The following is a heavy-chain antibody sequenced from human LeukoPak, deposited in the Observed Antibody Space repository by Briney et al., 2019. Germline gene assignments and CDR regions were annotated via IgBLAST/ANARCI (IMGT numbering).Heavy chain of an antibody. V-gene: IGHV5-51*01. CDR2: IYPGDSDT. Sequence: GESLKTSCKGSGYSFTSYWIGWVRQMPGKGLGWMGIIYPGDSDTRYSPSFQGQVTISADKSISTAYLQWSSLKASDTAMYYCARRATVTSPYWYFDLWGRGTLVTVSS. CDR3: ARRATVTSPYWYFDL. D-gene: IGHD4-17*01. J-gene: IGHJ2*01. CDR1: GYSFTSYW.